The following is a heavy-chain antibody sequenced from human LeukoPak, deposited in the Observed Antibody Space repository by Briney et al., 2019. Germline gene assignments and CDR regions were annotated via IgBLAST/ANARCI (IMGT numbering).Heavy chain of an antibody. V-gene: IGHV3-21*04. CDR2: INSDSRLM. CDR1: GFTFSSYS. Sequence: PGGSLRLSCAASGFTFSSYSMNWVRQAPGKGLEWVSSINSDSRLMYYAESVKGRFTISRDNAKNSLYLQMNSLRAEDTAVYYCARVSFHYHSGNYGWYFDSWGQGTLVTVSS. J-gene: IGHJ4*02. D-gene: IGHD3-10*01. CDR3: ARVSFHYHSGNYGWYFDS.